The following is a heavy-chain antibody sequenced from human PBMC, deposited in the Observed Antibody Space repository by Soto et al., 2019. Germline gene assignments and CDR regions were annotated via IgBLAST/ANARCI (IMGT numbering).Heavy chain of an antibody. Sequence: SVKVSCKASGGTFSSYAVSWVRQAPGQGLGWMGGIIPIFGTANYAQKFQGRVTITADESTSTAYMELSSLRSEDTAVYYCARDGDKYCSGGSCYVFFDYWCQGPLVTVSS. CDR1: GGTFSSYA. CDR2: IIPIFGTA. D-gene: IGHD2-15*01. V-gene: IGHV1-69*13. J-gene: IGHJ4*02. CDR3: ARDGDKYCSGGSCYVFFDY.